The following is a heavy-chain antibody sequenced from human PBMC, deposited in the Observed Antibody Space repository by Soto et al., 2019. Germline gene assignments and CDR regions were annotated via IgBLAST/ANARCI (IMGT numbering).Heavy chain of an antibody. CDR2: ISGSDGST. Sequence: GGSLRLSCVASGFSFSSYAMSWVRQAPGEGLEWVSVISGSDGSTYYADSVKGRFTISRDDSKNTLYLQMNSLRAEDTAVYYCAKGTYYYGSAPYYFDYWGQGTLVTVSS. V-gene: IGHV3-23*01. J-gene: IGHJ4*02. CDR1: GFSFSSYA. D-gene: IGHD3-10*01. CDR3: AKGTYYYGSAPYYFDY.